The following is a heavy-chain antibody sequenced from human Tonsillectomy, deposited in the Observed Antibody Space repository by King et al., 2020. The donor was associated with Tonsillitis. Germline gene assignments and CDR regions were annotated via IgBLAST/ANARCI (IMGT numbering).Heavy chain of an antibody. CDR2: ISASSHRP. D-gene: IGHD3-3*01. V-gene: IGHV3-23*04. Sequence: VQLVESGGDLVQPGGSLRLSCAASGFRFSDYAMSWVRQAPGKGLEWVSAISASSHRPDYADSVKGRFTTSRDNSKNTLYLQLNSLRVEDTALYYCAKDSYYDFWGGSYYFDYWGQGALVTVSS. CDR1: GFRFSDYA. CDR3: AKDSYYDFWGGSYYFDY. J-gene: IGHJ4*02.